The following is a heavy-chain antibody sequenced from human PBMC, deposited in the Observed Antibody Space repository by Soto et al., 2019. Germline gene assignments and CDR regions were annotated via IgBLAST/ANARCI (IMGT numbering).Heavy chain of an antibody. CDR3: ATAGYSTRKYFDY. Sequence: ASVKVSCKVSGYTLTELSMHWVRQAPGKGLEWMGGFDPEDGETIFAQKFQGRVTMTEDTSTDTAYMELSSLRSEDTAVYYCATAGYSTRKYFDYWGQGTLVTVSS. D-gene: IGHD2-2*01. V-gene: IGHV1-24*01. J-gene: IGHJ4*02. CDR2: FDPEDGET. CDR1: GYTLTELS.